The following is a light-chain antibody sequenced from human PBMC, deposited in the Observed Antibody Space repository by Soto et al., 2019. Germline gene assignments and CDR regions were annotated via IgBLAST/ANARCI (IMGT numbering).Light chain of an antibody. CDR2: DVS. CDR3: QSYDSSLSGYV. V-gene: IGLV2-11*01. CDR1: SSDFGGYNY. Sequence: QSVLTQPRSVSGSPGQSVTISCTVTSSDFGGYNYVSWYQHQPGKAPKLMIYDVSERPSGVPDRFSGSKSGNTASLTISGLPAEDEADYYCQSYDSSLSGYVSGTGTKVTGL. J-gene: IGLJ1*01.